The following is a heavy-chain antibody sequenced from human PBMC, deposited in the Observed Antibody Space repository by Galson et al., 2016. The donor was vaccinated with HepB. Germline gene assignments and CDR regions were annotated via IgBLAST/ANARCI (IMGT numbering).Heavy chain of an antibody. Sequence: SETLSLTCTVSGDSNKVHYRSWIRQPPGKGLEWIGYVHSSGSSFYNPSLRGRVTISVDTSKNHFSLKLDSVTAADTAVYYCARGTLSCTGNSCFYQSFDLCGRGILVSVSS. V-gene: IGHV4-59*11. CDR1: GDSNKVHY. D-gene: IGHD5-18*01. J-gene: IGHJ2*01. CDR2: VHSSGSS. CDR3: ARGTLSCTGNSCFYQSFDL.